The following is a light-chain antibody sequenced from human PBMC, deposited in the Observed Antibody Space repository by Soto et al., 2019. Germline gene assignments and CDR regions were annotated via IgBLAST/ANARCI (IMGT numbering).Light chain of an antibody. CDR3: QQYYTYWHM. Sequence: DIQMTQSPSTLSASVGDRVIIXXRASQSISDYLAWYQQKPGKAPKLXIYEASNLESGGPSTFSGSGSGTEFTLTISSLQPDDFATYYCQQYYTYWHMFGQGTKVDIK. V-gene: IGKV1-5*01. J-gene: IGKJ1*01. CDR1: QSISDY. CDR2: EAS.